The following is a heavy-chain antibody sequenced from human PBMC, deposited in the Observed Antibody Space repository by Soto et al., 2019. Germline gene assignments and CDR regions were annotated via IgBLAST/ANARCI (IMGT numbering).Heavy chain of an antibody. CDR3: ERDGDYYDSSGYYYFDY. CDR1: GGTFSSYA. Sequence: SVRVSCKXSGGTFSSYAISWVRQPAGQGLEWMGGIIPIFGTANYAQKFQGRVTITADESTSTAYMELSSLRSEDTAVYYCERDGDYYDSSGYYYFDYWGQGTLVTVSS. D-gene: IGHD3-22*01. CDR2: IIPIFGTA. J-gene: IGHJ4*02. V-gene: IGHV1-69*13.